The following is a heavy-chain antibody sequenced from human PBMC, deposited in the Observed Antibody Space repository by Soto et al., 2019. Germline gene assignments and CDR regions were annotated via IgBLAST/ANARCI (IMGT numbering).Heavy chain of an antibody. J-gene: IGHJ6*02. CDR1: GGTXTSYA. CDR3: ARDRRGLLDFWSGSYGMDV. Sequence: SXKVSFKASGGTXTSYARRLVRQAPGQGLEWIGGIIPIFCTANYAQKFQGRVTITADESTSTAYIELSSLRSEDTALYYCARDRRGLLDFWSGSYGMDVWGQGTTVTVSS. V-gene: IGHV1-69*13. D-gene: IGHD3-3*01. CDR2: IIPIFCTA.